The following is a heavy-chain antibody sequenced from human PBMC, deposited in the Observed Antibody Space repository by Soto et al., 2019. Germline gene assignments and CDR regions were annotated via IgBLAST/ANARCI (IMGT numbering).Heavy chain of an antibody. J-gene: IGHJ4*02. CDR1: GDSISTFY. D-gene: IGHD3-22*01. Sequence: PSETLSLTCTVSGDSISTFYWGWMRQSPGKEVEWVGYVYYSGSTNYNPSLKSRVTMSVDRSKNQFSLKLTSANAADTAVYYCARGRTFRNYADDSSHYFYFFDYWGQGTQVTVSS. CDR3: ARGRTFRNYADDSSHYFYFFDY. CDR2: VYYSGST. V-gene: IGHV4-59*01.